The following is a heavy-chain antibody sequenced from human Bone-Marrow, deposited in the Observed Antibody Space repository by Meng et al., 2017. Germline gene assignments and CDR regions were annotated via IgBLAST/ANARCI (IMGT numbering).Heavy chain of an antibody. D-gene: IGHD4-17*01. CDR3: ARDDDYGDYFPVWY. Sequence: VERVQYGGGVKNPGASGNVSCKASGYTFTSYGIIWVRQAPGQGLEWMGWISAYTGDTKYAQNFQGRVTMTTDTSTDTAYMELRSLRSDDTAMYFCARDDDYGDYFPVWYWGQGTLVTVSS. V-gene: IGHV1-18*01. CDR2: ISAYTGDT. J-gene: IGHJ4*02. CDR1: GYTFTSYG.